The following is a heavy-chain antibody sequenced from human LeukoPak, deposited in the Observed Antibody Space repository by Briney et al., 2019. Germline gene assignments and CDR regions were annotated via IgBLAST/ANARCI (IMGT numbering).Heavy chain of an antibody. Sequence: GGSLRLSCAASGFTFNNYGMPWVRQAPGKGLGWVAFIRYDGSNKYYADSVKGRFTISRDNSKNTLHLQMNSLRAEDTAVYYCAKDFEWELKDYYYYYMDVWGKGTTVTVSS. CDR1: GFTFNNYG. V-gene: IGHV3-30*02. CDR3: AKDFEWELKDYYYYYMDV. J-gene: IGHJ6*03. D-gene: IGHD1-26*01. CDR2: IRYDGSNK.